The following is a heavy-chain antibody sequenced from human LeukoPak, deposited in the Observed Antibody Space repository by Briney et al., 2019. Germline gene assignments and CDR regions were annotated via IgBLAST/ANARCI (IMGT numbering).Heavy chain of an antibody. J-gene: IGHJ6*03. CDR3: ARRAAAVGTYYMDV. V-gene: IGHV4-59*01. CDR2: TYYSGGT. Sequence: SETLSLTCTVSGGSISPYYWNWIRQPPGKGLEWIGYTYYSGGTNYNASLTSRVTISVDTSQNQFSLRLSSVTAADTAVYYCARRAAAVGTYYMDVWGKGTTVTVSS. D-gene: IGHD6-13*01. CDR1: GGSISPYY.